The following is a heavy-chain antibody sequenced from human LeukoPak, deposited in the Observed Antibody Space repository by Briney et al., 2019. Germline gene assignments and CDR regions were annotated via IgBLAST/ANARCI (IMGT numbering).Heavy chain of an antibody. Sequence: GSLRLSCAASGFTFSSYGMHWARQAPGKGLEWVAVISYDGGNKYYADSVKGRFTISRDNSKNTLYLQMNSLRAEDTAVYYCAKPHTTTGDYWGQGTLVTVSS. CDR3: AKPHTTTGDY. V-gene: IGHV3-30*18. J-gene: IGHJ4*02. D-gene: IGHD1-14*01. CDR1: GFTFSSYG. CDR2: ISYDGGNK.